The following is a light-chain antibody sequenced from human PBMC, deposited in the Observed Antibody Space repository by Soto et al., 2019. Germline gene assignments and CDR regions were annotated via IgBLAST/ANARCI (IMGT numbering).Light chain of an antibody. CDR2: SAS. V-gene: IGKV1-9*01. CDR1: QGISDR. CDR3: QQRDGYPIT. J-gene: IGKJ5*01. Sequence: DIQLTQYPSFLSASVGDRVTITCRASQGISDRLAWYQQRPGKAPNLLLHSASSLQSGVPLRFSGSGSETEFTRTLSGLQPADCATYHGQQRDGYPITFGQGTRLEMK.